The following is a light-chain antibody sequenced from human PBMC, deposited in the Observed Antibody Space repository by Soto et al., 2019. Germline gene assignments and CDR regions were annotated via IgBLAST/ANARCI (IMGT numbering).Light chain of an antibody. Sequence: QSVLTQPPSVSGSPGQSITISCTGTSSDVGRYNYVSWYQQYPGKAPKLMIYDVSGRPSGVSDRFSGSKSGNTASLTISGLQAEDEADYYCNSYTGTSARYVFGTGTKVTVL. J-gene: IGLJ1*01. CDR1: SSDVGRYNY. CDR2: DVS. V-gene: IGLV2-14*03. CDR3: NSYTGTSARYV.